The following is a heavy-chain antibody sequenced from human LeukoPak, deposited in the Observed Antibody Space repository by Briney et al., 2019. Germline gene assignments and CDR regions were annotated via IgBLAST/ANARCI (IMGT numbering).Heavy chain of an antibody. CDR3: AGGSGYYPY. J-gene: IGHJ4*02. Sequence: GRSLRLSCAASGFTFSSYGMHWVRQAPGKGLEWVAFISDDGSNKYYADSVKGRFTISRDNSKNTLYLQMNSLRAEDTAVYYCAGGSGYYPYWGQGTLVTVSS. CDR1: GFTFSSYG. V-gene: IGHV3-30*03. D-gene: IGHD3-22*01. CDR2: ISDDGSNK.